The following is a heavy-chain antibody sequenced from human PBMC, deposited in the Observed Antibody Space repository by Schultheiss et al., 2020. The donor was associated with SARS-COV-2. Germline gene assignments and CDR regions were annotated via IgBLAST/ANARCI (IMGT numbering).Heavy chain of an antibody. V-gene: IGHV3-23*01. CDR1: GFTFSSYA. D-gene: IGHD3-3*01. CDR3: AKASGYSASGDYYTDV. CDR2: ISGSGGST. J-gene: IGHJ6*03. Sequence: GGSLRLSCAASGFTFSSYAMSWVRQAPGKGLEWVSAISGSGGSTYYADSVKGRFTISRDNSRNVLFLQMNSLRAEDTAVYYCAKASGYSASGDYYTDVWGKGTTVTVSS.